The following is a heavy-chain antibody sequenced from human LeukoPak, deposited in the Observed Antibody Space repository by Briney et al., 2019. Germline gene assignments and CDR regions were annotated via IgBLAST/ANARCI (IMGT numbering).Heavy chain of an antibody. CDR2: ISYDGSNK. D-gene: IGHD3-10*01. V-gene: IGHV3-30-3*01. CDR1: GFTFSSYA. Sequence: GRSLRLSCAASGFTFSSYAMHWVRQAPGKGLEWVAVISYDGSNKYYADSVKGRFTISRDNSKNTLYLQMNSLRAEDTAVYYCARTLSFGELPFPVDYWGQGTLVTVSS. J-gene: IGHJ4*02. CDR3: ARTLSFGELPFPVDY.